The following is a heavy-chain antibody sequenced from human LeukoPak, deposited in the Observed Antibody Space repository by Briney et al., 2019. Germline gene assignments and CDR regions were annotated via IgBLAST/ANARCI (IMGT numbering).Heavy chain of an antibody. Sequence: PSETLSLTCTVSGGSISSYFWSWIRQPPGEGLEWIGHIYSSGSTNYNPSLESRVTMSVDTSKNQFSLKLSSVTAADTAVYYCARNPAGPVDFDYWGQGTLVTVPS. J-gene: IGHJ4*02. CDR2: IYSSGST. D-gene: IGHD4-23*01. CDR3: ARNPAGPVDFDY. CDR1: GGSISSYF. V-gene: IGHV4-59*01.